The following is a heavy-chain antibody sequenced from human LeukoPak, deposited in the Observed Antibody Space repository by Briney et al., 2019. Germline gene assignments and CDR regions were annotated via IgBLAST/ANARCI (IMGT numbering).Heavy chain of an antibody. Sequence: GPLRLSCAASGFPFSSYSMNWVRQAPGKGLEWVSYISSSSSTIYYADSVKGRFTISRDNAKNSLYLQMNSLRDEDTAVYYCARAGGGYSYGYYWYFDLWGRGTLVTVSS. D-gene: IGHD5-18*01. J-gene: IGHJ2*01. V-gene: IGHV3-48*02. CDR3: ARAGGGYSYGYYWYFDL. CDR1: GFPFSSYS. CDR2: ISSSSSTI.